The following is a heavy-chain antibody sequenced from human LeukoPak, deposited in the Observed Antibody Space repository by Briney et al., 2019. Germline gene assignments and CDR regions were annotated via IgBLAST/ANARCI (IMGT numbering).Heavy chain of an antibody. J-gene: IGHJ4*02. D-gene: IGHD2-15*01. CDR3: AQGGCRGTCTPLAY. CDR1: GFTFSGSG. Sequence: GGSLRLSCAASGFTFSGSGMSWVRQAPGKGLEWISSSGDSDGSTYYADSLKGRFTISRDNSKNTSYLQMNSPRAEATPVYYCAQGGCRGTCTPLAYWAQGALVTVS. V-gene: IGHV3-23*01. CDR2: SGDSDGST.